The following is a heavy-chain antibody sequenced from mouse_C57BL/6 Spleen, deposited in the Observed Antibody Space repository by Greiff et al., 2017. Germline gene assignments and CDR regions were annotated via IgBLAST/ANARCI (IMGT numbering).Heavy chain of an antibody. CDR2: ISYDGSN. CDR3: ARNYDYAMDY. V-gene: IGHV3-6*01. Sequence: EVHLQQSGPGLVKPSQSLSLTCSVTGYSITSGYYWNWIRQFPGNKLEWMGYISYDGSNNYNPSLKNRISITRDTSKNQFFLKLNSVTTEDTATYYCARNYDYAMDYWGQGTSVTVSS. D-gene: IGHD2-4*01. J-gene: IGHJ4*01. CDR1: GYSITSGYY.